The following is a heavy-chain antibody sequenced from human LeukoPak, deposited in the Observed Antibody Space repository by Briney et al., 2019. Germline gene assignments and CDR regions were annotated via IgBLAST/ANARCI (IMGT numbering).Heavy chain of an antibody. Sequence: GGSLRLSCAASGFTFSSYAMSWVRQAPGKGLEWVSSISSSGSNTYYADSVKGRFTISRDNSKNTLYLQMNSLRAEDTAVYYCAKGLLNVAAAGIDYWRQGTLVTVSS. CDR1: GFTFSSYA. CDR3: AKGLLNVAAAGIDY. V-gene: IGHV3-23*01. D-gene: IGHD6-13*01. J-gene: IGHJ4*02. CDR2: ISSSGSNT.